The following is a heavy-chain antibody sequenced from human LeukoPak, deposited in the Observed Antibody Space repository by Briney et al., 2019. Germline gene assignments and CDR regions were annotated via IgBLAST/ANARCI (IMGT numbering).Heavy chain of an antibody. Sequence: SDTLSLTCTVSGGSISSYYWSWIRQPPGKGLEWIGYIYYSGSTNYNPSLKSRVTISVDTSKNQFSLKLSSVTAADTAVYYCASGIRYFDWLPFDYWGQGTLVTVSS. D-gene: IGHD3-9*01. CDR2: IYYSGST. CDR3: ASGIRYFDWLPFDY. J-gene: IGHJ4*02. V-gene: IGHV4-59*01. CDR1: GGSISSYY.